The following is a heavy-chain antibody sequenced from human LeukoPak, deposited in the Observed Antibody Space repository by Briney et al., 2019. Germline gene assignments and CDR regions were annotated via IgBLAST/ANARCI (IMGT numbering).Heavy chain of an antibody. CDR3: ARGVVDTAMVSGY. CDR2: ISSSSSYI. Sequence: GGSLRLSCAASGFTFSSYEMNWVRQAPGKGLEWVSSISSSSSYIYYADSVKGRFTISRDNAKNSLYLQMNSLRAEDTAVYYCARGVVDTAMVSGYWGQGTLVTVSS. CDR1: GFTFSSYE. D-gene: IGHD5-18*01. V-gene: IGHV3-21*01. J-gene: IGHJ4*02.